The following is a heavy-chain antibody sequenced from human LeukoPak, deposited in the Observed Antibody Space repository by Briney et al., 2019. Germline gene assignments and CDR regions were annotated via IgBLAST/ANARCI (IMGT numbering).Heavy chain of an antibody. D-gene: IGHD3-10*01. Sequence: GGSLRLSCAASGFTFINAWMSWVRQAPGKGLEWVGRIKSNTDGGTADHGTPVKGRFIISRDDSKNTLYLQMNSLKTEDTAVYYCSTVGPSGSHYPLDSWGQGTLVTVSS. V-gene: IGHV3-15*01. J-gene: IGHJ4*02. CDR2: IKSNTDGGTA. CDR1: GFTFINAW. CDR3: STVGPSGSHYPLDS.